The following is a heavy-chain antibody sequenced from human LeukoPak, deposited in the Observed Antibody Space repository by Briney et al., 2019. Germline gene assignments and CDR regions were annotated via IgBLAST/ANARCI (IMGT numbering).Heavy chain of an antibody. CDR3: ARDPYGSGGYYDY. D-gene: IGHD3-10*01. Sequence: GGSLRLSCAASGFTFRSNWMSCVRQAPGKGLEWVANIKQDGSERNYVDSVKGRFTISRDNAKNSLYLQMNYLRAEDTAIYYCARDPYGSGGYYDYWGQGTLVTVSS. J-gene: IGHJ4*02. CDR2: IKQDGSER. V-gene: IGHV3-7*01. CDR1: GFTFRSNW.